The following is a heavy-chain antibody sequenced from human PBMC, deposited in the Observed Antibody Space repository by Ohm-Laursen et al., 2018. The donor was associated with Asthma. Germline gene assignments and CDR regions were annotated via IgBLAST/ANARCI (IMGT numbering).Heavy chain of an antibody. D-gene: IGHD1-1*01. Sequence: GSLRLSCAASGFTFSTYWMSWVRQAPGKGLEWVANTNEDGSEIYYVDSVKGRFTISRDNSKNTLYLQMNSLRAEDTAVYYCARAEQLERLGAFDIWGQGTMVTVSS. V-gene: IGHV3-7*01. J-gene: IGHJ3*02. CDR3: ARAEQLERLGAFDI. CDR1: GFTFSTYW. CDR2: TNEDGSEI.